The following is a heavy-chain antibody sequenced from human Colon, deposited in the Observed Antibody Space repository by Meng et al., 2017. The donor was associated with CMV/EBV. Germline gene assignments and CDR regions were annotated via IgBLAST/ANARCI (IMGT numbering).Heavy chain of an antibody. J-gene: IGHJ4*02. D-gene: IGHD1-26*01. CDR1: DGSITGNSYF. CDR3: ARGGRYCDSDSCHCIDV. Sequence: LRLSCTVPDGSITGNSYFWTWIRQRPGQPLEWMAHIYKSGTANYNPSLKSRLAMSRDTSQNQFSLSLTSVTGADTALYYCARGGRYCDSDSCHCIDVWGQGILVTVSS. CDR2: IYKSGTA. V-gene: IGHV4-31*03.